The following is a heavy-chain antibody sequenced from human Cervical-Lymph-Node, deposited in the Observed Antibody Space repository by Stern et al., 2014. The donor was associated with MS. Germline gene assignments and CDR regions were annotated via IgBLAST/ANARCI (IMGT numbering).Heavy chain of an antibody. V-gene: IGHV3-33*01. D-gene: IGHD3-22*01. CDR2: IWYDGSNK. CDR1: GFTFSSYG. J-gene: IGHJ4*02. CDR3: ARDAFYDSSGYGMGYYFDY. Sequence: VQLVESGGGVVQPGRSLRLSCAASGFTFSSYGMHWVRQAPGKGLEWVAVIWYDGSNKYYADSVKGRFTISRDNSKNTLYLQMNSLRAEDTAVYYCARDAFYDSSGYGMGYYFDYWGQGTLGTVSS.